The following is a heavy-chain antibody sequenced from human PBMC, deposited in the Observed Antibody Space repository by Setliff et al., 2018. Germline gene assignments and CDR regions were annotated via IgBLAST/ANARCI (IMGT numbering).Heavy chain of an antibody. CDR1: GFLFSTYA. J-gene: IGHJ4*02. Sequence: PGGSLRLSCAASGFLFSTYAMHWVRQAPGKGLEWVANIKQDGSEKYYVDSVKGRFTISRDNAKNSLYLQMNSLRAEDTAVYYCARDGEYCSGGSCCDYWGQGTLVTVSS. V-gene: IGHV3-7*01. CDR3: ARDGEYCSGGSCCDY. CDR2: IKQDGSEK. D-gene: IGHD2-15*01.